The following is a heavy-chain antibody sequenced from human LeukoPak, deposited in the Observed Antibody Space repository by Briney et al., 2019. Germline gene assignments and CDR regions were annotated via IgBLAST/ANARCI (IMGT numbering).Heavy chain of an antibody. D-gene: IGHD6-19*01. CDR1: GFTFSSYA. V-gene: IGHV3-23*01. CDR2: ISGSGGST. J-gene: IGHJ4*02. CDR3: ARWAGVTDC. Sequence: GGSLRLSCAASGFTFSSYAMSWVRQAPGKGLEWVSAISGSGGSTYYADSVKGRFTISRDNAKNSLNLQMNSLRVEDTAVYYCARWAGVTDCWGQGTLVTVSA.